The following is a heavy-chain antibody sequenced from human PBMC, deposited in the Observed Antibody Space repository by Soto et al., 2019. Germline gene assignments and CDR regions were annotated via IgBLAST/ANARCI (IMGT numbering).Heavy chain of an antibody. J-gene: IGHJ6*02. CDR1: GGTFSSYA. D-gene: IGHD2-2*01. V-gene: IGHV1-69*13. CDR2: IIPIFGTA. Sequence: GASVKVSCKASGGTFSSYAISCVRQAPGQGLEWMGGIIPIFGTANYAQKFQGRVTITADESTSTAYMELSSLRSEDTAVYYCARVNVVVPAARIPTFYYVMDVWGQGTTVTVSS. CDR3: ARVNVVVPAARIPTFYYVMDV.